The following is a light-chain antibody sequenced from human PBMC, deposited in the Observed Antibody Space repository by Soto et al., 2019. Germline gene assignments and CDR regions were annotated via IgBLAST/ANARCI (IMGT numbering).Light chain of an antibody. Sequence: DIQMTQSPSSLSASVGDRVTITCRASQYISDFLNWYQQKPGKAPVILIYAASTLQSGVPSRFTGSRSETNFTLIISSLQPEDLATYYCQQSYTTPLTFGGGTKVDIK. V-gene: IGKV1-39*01. CDR3: QQSYTTPLT. CDR2: AAS. CDR1: QYISDF. J-gene: IGKJ4*01.